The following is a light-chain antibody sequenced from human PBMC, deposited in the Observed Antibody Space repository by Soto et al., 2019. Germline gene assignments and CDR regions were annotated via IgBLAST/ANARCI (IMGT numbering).Light chain of an antibody. V-gene: IGKV1-27*01. J-gene: IGKJ5*01. CDR2: SAS. CDR1: QGIGNS. Sequence: DIQMTQSPPSLSASVGDRVTITCRASQGIGNSLAWYQQKPGTVPKLLIYSASPLQSGVPSRFSGSGSGTDFPLTISSLQPEEVAAYYCQKYNTVPATFGQGTLLEIK. CDR3: QKYNTVPAT.